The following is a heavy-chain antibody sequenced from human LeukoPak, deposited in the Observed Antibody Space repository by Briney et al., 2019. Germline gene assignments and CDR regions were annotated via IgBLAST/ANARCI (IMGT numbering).Heavy chain of an antibody. CDR3: ATDTHDYGEGRGAFDI. J-gene: IGHJ3*02. D-gene: IGHD4-17*01. CDR1: GYTFTSYD. V-gene: IGHV1-8*01. CDR2: MNPNSGNT. Sequence: GASVTVSCKASGYTFTSYDINWVRQATGQGLEWMGWMNPNSGNTGYAQKFQGRVTMTRNTSISTAYMELSSLRSEDTAVYYCATDTHDYGEGRGAFDIWGQGTMVTVSS.